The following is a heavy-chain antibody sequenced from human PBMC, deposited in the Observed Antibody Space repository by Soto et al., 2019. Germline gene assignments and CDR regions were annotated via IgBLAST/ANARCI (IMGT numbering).Heavy chain of an antibody. CDR1: GFSFSDYS. J-gene: IGHJ4*02. Sequence: EVQLVESGGGLVKPGGSLRLSGAASGFSFSDYSMTWVRQAPGKGLEWVSSISSGSNYIYYADSVKDRSTIASDNAKNSQYMQTTSLRAEDTAVYLWARDRRTAESVFDYWGEGTMGTVAS. V-gene: IGHV3-21*01. CDR3: ARDRRTAESVFDY. D-gene: IGHD1-1*01. CDR2: ISSGSNYI.